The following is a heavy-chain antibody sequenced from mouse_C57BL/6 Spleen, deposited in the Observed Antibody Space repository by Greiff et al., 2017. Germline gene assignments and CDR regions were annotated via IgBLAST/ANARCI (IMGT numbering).Heavy chain of an antibody. CDR1: GYAFSSSW. CDR2: IYPGDGDT. J-gene: IGHJ3*01. V-gene: IGHV1-82*01. D-gene: IGHD1-1*01. CDR3: AREYYGSSSY. Sequence: QVQLKESGPELVKPGASVKISCKASGYAFSSSWMNWVKQRPGKGLEWIGRIYPGDGDTNYNGKFKGKATLTADKSSSTAYMQLSSLTSEDSAVYFCAREYYGSSSYWGQGTLVTVSA.